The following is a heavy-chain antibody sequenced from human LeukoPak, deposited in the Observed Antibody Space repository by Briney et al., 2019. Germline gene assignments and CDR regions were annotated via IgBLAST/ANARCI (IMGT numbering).Heavy chain of an antibody. D-gene: IGHD3-22*01. V-gene: IGHV3-7*01. CDR3: ARAQSPFTMIVVALFDY. CDR2: IKQDGSEK. CDR1: GFTFSSYW. Sequence: GGSLRLSCAASGFTFSSYWMSWVRQAPGKGLEWVANIKQDGSEKYYVDSVKGRFTISRDNAKNSLYLQMNSLRAEDTAVYYCARAQSPFTMIVVALFDYWGQGTLVTVSS. J-gene: IGHJ4*02.